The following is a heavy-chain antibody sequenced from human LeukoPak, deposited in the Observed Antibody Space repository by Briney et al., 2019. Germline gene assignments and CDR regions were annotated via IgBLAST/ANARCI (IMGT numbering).Heavy chain of an antibody. CDR2: ITPSGGST. CDR1: GYSFISYY. V-gene: IGHV1-46*01. J-gene: IGHJ4*02. CDR3: ARGDRDGYNYLDY. Sequence: GASVKVSCKASGYSFISYYMHWVRQAPGQGLEWMGMITPSGGSTSYTQKFQGRVTMTRDTSTSTVYMELSSLRSEDTAVYYCARGDRDGYNYLDYWGQGTLVTVSS. D-gene: IGHD5-24*01.